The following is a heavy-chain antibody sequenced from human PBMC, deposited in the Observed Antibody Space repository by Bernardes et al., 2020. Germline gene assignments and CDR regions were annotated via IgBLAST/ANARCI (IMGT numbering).Heavy chain of an antibody. D-gene: IGHD3-22*01. V-gene: IGHV4-34*01. CDR2: INHSGST. J-gene: IGHJ4*02. Sequence: SETLSLTCAVYGGSFSGYYWSWIRQPPGKGLEWIGEINHSGSTNYNPSLKSRVTISVDTSKNQFSLKLSSVTAADTAVYYCARDYSGGYHQWGQGTLVTVSS. CDR1: GGSFSGYY. CDR3: ARDYSGGYHQ.